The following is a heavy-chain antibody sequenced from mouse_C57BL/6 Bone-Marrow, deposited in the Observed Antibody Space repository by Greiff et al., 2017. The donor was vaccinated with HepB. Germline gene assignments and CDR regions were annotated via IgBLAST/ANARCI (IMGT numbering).Heavy chain of an antibody. CDR3: ARSPNYYGSSYHY. V-gene: IGHV1-26*01. CDR1: GYTFTDYY. Sequence: VQLQQSGPELVKPGASVKISCKASGYTFTDYYMNWVKQSHGKSLEWIGDINPNNGGTSYNQKFKGKATLTVDKSSSTAYMELRSLTSEDSAVYYCARSPNYYGSSYHYWGQGTTLTVSS. J-gene: IGHJ2*01. CDR2: INPNNGGT. D-gene: IGHD1-1*01.